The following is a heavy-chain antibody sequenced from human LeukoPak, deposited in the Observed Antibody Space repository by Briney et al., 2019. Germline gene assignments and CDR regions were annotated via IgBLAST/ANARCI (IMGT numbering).Heavy chain of an antibody. D-gene: IGHD3-16*01. CDR2: ISGSSGTI. CDR1: GFTFTNCA. Sequence: GGSLRLSCAASGFTFTNCAMTWVRQAPGKGLEWVSYISGSSGTIYYADSVKGRFTISRDNAKNSLYLQMNSLRAEDTAVYYCARRSEFGVLYYMDVWGKGTTVTVSS. CDR3: ARRSEFGVLYYMDV. V-gene: IGHV3-48*01. J-gene: IGHJ6*03.